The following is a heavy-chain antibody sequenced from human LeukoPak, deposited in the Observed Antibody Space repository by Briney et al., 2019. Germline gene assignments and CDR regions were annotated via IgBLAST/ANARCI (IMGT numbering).Heavy chain of an antibody. V-gene: IGHV3-30*18. CDR3: AKEKLWFGELLLSMDV. D-gene: IGHD3-10*01. CDR1: GFIFSSFG. Sequence: PGGSLRLSCAVSGFIFSSFGMRWVRQAPGKGLEWVAVISYDGRNKYYADPVKGRFTISRDNSKNTLYLQMNSLRAEDTAVYYCAKEKLWFGELLLSMDVWGQGTTVTVPS. CDR2: ISYDGRNK. J-gene: IGHJ6*02.